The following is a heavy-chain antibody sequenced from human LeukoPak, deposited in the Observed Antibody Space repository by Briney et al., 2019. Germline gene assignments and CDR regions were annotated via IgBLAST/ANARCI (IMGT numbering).Heavy chain of an antibody. J-gene: IGHJ5*02. CDR1: GGSISSYY. V-gene: IGHV4-4*07. CDR3: ARGLVVPAALRDWFDP. D-gene: IGHD2-2*01. Sequence: PSETLSLTCTVSGGSISSYYWSWIRQPAGKGLEWIGRIYTSGSTNYNPSLKSRVTISVDTSKNQFSLKLSSVTAADTAVYYCARGLVVPAALRDWFDPWGQGTLVTVSS. CDR2: IYTSGST.